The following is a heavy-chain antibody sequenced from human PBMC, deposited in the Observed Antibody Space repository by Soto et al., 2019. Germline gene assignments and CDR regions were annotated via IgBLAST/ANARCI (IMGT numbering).Heavy chain of an antibody. CDR3: ARGRYCVSRTYLIFWLDS. D-gene: IGHD2-15*01. CDR2: IYKSTTT. CDR1: GDSISTVDYF. J-gene: IGHJ5*01. V-gene: IGHV4-30-4*01. Sequence: SETLSLTCSVSGDSISTVDYFWAWIRQPPGQALEYIGYIYKSTTTYYNPSFESRVAISPDTSKSQFCLTEPAVPAVDSVVYFCARGRYCVSRTYLIFWLDSWGQGTLVTVSS.